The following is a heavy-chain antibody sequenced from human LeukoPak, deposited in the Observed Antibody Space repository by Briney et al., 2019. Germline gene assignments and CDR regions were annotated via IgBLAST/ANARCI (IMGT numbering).Heavy chain of an antibody. Sequence: SQTLSLTCAVSGVSISSGGYSWSWIRQPPGKGLEWIGYIYHSGSTYYNPSLKSRVTISVDTSKNQFSLKLSSVTAADTAVYYCARAPAAMPDYWGQGTLVTVSS. CDR3: ARAPAAMPDY. CDR1: GVSISSGGYS. CDR2: IYHSGST. D-gene: IGHD2-2*01. J-gene: IGHJ4*02. V-gene: IGHV4-30-2*05.